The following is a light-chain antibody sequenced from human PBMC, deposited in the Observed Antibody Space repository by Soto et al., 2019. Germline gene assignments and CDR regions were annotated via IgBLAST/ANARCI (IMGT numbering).Light chain of an antibody. V-gene: IGKV1-27*01. CDR3: QKYNSSPRT. CDR1: QGISNY. Sequence: DIQMTQSPSSLSASVGDRVTITCRASQGISNYLAWYQQTPGKVPKLLIYAASTLQSGVPSRFSGSGAGTDFTITSSSRQPEDVATYYCQKYNSSPRTCGQGTKVEIK. J-gene: IGKJ1*01. CDR2: AAS.